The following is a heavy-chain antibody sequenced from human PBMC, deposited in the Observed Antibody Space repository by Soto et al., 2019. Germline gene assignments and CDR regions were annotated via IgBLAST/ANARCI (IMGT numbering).Heavy chain of an antibody. J-gene: IGHJ6*02. D-gene: IGHD2-21*02. Sequence: SETLSLTCTVSGGSINSGGYYWSWIRQHPGKGLEWIGYIYYSGSTYYNQSLKSRVTISVDTSRNQFSLRLSSVTAADTAVYYWARFCGGDCHHGRDVWGQGTTVTVSS. V-gene: IGHV4-31*03. CDR1: GGSINSGGYY. CDR2: IYYSGST. CDR3: ARFCGGDCHHGRDV.